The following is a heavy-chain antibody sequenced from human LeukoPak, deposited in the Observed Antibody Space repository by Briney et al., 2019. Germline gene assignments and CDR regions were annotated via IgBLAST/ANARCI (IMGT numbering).Heavy chain of an antibody. D-gene: IGHD2-21*01. J-gene: IGHJ5*02. Sequence: ASVKVSCKASGYTFTSYDISWVRQAPGQGLEWMGWVSGYNGNTNYAQKFEGRVAMTTDTSSSTAYMELRSLRSDDTAIYYCARGDWFDPWGQGTLVTVSS. V-gene: IGHV1-18*01. CDR3: ARGDWFDP. CDR2: VSGYNGNT. CDR1: GYTFTSYD.